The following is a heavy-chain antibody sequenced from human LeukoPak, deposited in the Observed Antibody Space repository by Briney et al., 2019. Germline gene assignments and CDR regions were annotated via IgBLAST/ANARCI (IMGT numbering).Heavy chain of an antibody. CDR2: YPGDSDT. J-gene: IGHJ4*02. CDR3: ARIGEGWLQLEYYFDY. Sequence: YPGDSDTRYSPSFQGQVTISADKSISTAYLQWSSLKASDTAMYYCARIGEGWLQLEYYFDYWGQGTLVTVSS. D-gene: IGHD5-24*01. V-gene: IGHV5-51*01.